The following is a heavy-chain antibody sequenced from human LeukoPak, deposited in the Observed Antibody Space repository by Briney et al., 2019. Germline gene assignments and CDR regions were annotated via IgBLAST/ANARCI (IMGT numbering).Heavy chain of an antibody. J-gene: IGHJ6*03. V-gene: IGHV1-46*01. CDR2: INPSGGST. CDR1: GYTFTDYF. D-gene: IGHD3-22*01. Sequence: ASVKVSCKTSGYTFTDYFIHWVRQAPGQGLEWMGIINPSGGSTSYAQKFQGRVTMTRDTSTSTVYMEPSSLRSEDTAVYYCASGSYDSSGYYYYMDVWGKGTTVTISS. CDR3: ASGSYDSSGYYYYMDV.